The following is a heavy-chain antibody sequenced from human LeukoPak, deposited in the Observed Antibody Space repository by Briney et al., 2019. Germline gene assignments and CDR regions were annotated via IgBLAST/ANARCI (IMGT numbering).Heavy chain of an antibody. V-gene: IGHV1-8*01. CDR2: VNPNSGNT. Sequence: GASVKVSCKASGYTFTSYDIYWVRQATGQGLEWMGWVNPNSGNTGYAQKFQGRVTMTRNTSITTAYMELSSLRSEDAAVYYCTRGATELELRGGGGMDVWGKGTTVTLSS. D-gene: IGHD1-7*01. J-gene: IGHJ6*04. CDR3: TRGATELELRGGGGMDV. CDR1: GYTFTSYD.